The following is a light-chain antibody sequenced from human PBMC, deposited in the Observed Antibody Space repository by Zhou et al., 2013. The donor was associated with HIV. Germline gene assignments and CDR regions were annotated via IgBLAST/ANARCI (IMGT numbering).Light chain of an antibody. V-gene: IGKV1-27*01. Sequence: DIQMTQSPSSLSASVGDRVTITCRASQAIGYSLAWYQQKPGKVPKLLIYNTYTLLSGVPSRFSGMGSGTDFTLTISSLQPEDVATYYCQKYNSAPRTFGQGTKVAIK. CDR2: NTY. J-gene: IGKJ1*01. CDR3: QKYNSAPRT. CDR1: QAIGYS.